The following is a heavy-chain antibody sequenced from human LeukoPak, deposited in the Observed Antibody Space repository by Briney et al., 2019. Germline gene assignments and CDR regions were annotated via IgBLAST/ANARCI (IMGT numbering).Heavy chain of an antibody. CDR2: ISYDGSNK. V-gene: IGHV3-30-3*01. J-gene: IGHJ4*02. CDR1: GFTFSSYA. Sequence: GGSLRLSCAASGFTFSSYAMHWVRQAPGKGLEWVAVISYDGSNKYYADSVKGRFTISRDNSKNTLYLQMNSLRAEDTAVYYCARDRKWEPTHYFDYWGQGTLVTVSS. D-gene: IGHD1-26*01. CDR3: ARDRKWEPTHYFDY.